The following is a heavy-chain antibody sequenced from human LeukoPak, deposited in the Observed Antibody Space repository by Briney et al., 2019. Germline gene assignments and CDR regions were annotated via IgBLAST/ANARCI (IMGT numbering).Heavy chain of an antibody. CDR1: GGSISSYR. D-gene: IGHD3-22*01. J-gene: IGHJ4*02. V-gene: IGHV4-59*01. CDR3: ARGYDSGGYLPGY. Sequence: SETLSLTCTVSGGSISSYRWSWLRQPPGKGLEWIGFLFNSGSTNFNPTLRSRVTISVDTSKNQFSLNLSSVTAADSAVYYCARGYDSGGYLPGYWGQGTLVTVSS. CDR2: LFNSGST.